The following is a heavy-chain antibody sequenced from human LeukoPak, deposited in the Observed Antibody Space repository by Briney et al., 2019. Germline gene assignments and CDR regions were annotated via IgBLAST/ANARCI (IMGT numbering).Heavy chain of an antibody. Sequence: GESLKISCKGSGYSFTSYWIGWVRQMPGKGLEWMGIIYPGDSDTRYSPSFQGQVTISADKSINTVYLQWSSLKASDTAMYYCARRGSYTTSSHHYFDFWGQGTLVTVSS. CDR3: ARRGSYTTSSHHYFDF. J-gene: IGHJ4*02. CDR2: IYPGDSDT. D-gene: IGHD6-6*01. V-gene: IGHV5-51*01. CDR1: GYSFTSYW.